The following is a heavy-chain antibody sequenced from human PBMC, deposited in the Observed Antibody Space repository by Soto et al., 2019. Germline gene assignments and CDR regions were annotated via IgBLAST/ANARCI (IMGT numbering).Heavy chain of an antibody. V-gene: IGHV3-21*01. J-gene: IGHJ6*02. CDR2: ISSSSSYI. D-gene: IGHD3-10*01. CDR3: ARDDEDGSGPPMDV. CDR1: GFTFSSYN. Sequence: GGSLRLSCAASGFTFSSYNMNWVRQAPGKGLEWVSSISSSSSYIYYADSVKGRFTISRDNAKNSLYLQMNSLRAEDTAVYYCARDDEDGSGPPMDVWGQGTTVTVSS.